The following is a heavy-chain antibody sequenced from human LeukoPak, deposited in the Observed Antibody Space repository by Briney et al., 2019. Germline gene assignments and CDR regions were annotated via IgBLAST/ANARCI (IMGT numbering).Heavy chain of an antibody. J-gene: IGHJ6*02. CDR1: GFTFSSYA. V-gene: IGHV3-23*01. CDR2: ISGSGGST. D-gene: IGHD3-10*01. Sequence: PGGSLRLSCAASGFTFSSYAMSWVRQAPGKGLEWVSAISGSGGSTYYADSVKGRFTISRDNSKNTLYLQMNSLRAEDTAVYYCAKVLLWFGEAPSYYYGMDVWGQGTTVTVSS. CDR3: AKVLLWFGEAPSYYYGMDV.